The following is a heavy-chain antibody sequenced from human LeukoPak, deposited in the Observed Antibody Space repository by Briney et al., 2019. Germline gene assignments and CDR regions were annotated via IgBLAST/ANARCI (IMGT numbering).Heavy chain of an antibody. Sequence: GGSLRLSCAASGFTFSSYAMSWVRQAPGKGLEWVSAISGGGGTTYYADSVKGRFTISRDNSKNTLFLQMNSLRAEDTAVYYCAKDRPGGSYYQEFVYWGQGTLVTVSS. V-gene: IGHV3-23*01. J-gene: IGHJ4*02. CDR2: ISGGGGTT. CDR1: GFTFSSYA. D-gene: IGHD1-26*01. CDR3: AKDRPGGSYYQEFVY.